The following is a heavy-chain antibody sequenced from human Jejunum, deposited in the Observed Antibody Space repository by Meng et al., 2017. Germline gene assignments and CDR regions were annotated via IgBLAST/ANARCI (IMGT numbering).Heavy chain of an antibody. CDR2: IFYSGTT. V-gene: IGHV4-39*07. D-gene: IGHD6-13*01. CDR1: GGSISTAGYY. J-gene: IGHJ5*02. Sequence: QLQLKESGPGLLKHSEPLSLTCAVSGGSISTAGYYWGWIRQSPGKGLEWIGSIFYSGTTYYNPSLNSRVTISIDTSKNQFSLKMNSVTAADTAVYYCARDTAGFGPWGQGTLVTVSS. CDR3: ARDTAGFGP.